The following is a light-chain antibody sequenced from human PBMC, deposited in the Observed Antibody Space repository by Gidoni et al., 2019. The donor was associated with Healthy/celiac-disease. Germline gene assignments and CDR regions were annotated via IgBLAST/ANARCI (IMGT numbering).Light chain of an antibody. Sequence: DIKMTQSPSTLSASVGDRVTITCRASQSISSWLAWYQQKPGKVPKLLIYKASSLESGVPSRFSGSGSGTEFTLTISSLQPDDFATYYCQQYNSYSTFGQXTKVEIK. CDR1: QSISSW. V-gene: IGKV1-5*03. J-gene: IGKJ1*01. CDR3: QQYNSYST. CDR2: KAS.